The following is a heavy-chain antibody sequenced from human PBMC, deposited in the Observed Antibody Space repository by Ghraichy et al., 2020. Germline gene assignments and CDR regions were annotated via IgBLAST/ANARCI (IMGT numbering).Heavy chain of an antibody. Sequence: ASVKVSCKESGHNRNNYGITRVRQAPGQGLEWKGWISANKGNANYAQKLQGRVTMTTDPSTHTAYMELRSLRSDDTAVYYCARGEVDYYYGMDIWGQGTTVTDSS. V-gene: IGHV1-18*01. CDR2: ISANKGNA. CDR1: GHNRNNYG. CDR3: ARGEVDYYYGMDI. J-gene: IGHJ6*02. D-gene: IGHD3-16*01.